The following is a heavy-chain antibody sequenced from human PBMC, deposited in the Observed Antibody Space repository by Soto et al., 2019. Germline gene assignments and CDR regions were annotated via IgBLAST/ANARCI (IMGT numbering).Heavy chain of an antibody. Sequence: PGESLKISCKGSGYSFTIYWIGWVRQMPGKGLEWMGIIYPGDSDTRYSPSFQGQVTISADKSISTAYLQWSSLKASDTAMYYCARQSHATYYYYGMDVWGQGTTVTVSS. CDR1: GYSFTIYW. CDR3: ARQSHATYYYYGMDV. CDR2: IYPGDSDT. V-gene: IGHV5-51*01. J-gene: IGHJ6*02.